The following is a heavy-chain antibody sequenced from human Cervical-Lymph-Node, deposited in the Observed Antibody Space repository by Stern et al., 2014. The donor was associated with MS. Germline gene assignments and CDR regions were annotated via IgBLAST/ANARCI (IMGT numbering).Heavy chain of an antibody. CDR2: FNPVSESP. V-gene: IGHV1-46*01. D-gene: IGHD3-10*01. CDR3: ARGFVSTANWFDH. Sequence: VQLVQSGAEVKKPGASVTVSCKASGYTFTSHYIHWVRQAPGQGLEWMGIFNPVSESPSHAPLFQGRLTMTWDTSTSTVNMHLSSLTSEDTAVYYCARGFVSTANWFDHWGQGTLVTVSS. CDR1: GYTFTSHY. J-gene: IGHJ5*02.